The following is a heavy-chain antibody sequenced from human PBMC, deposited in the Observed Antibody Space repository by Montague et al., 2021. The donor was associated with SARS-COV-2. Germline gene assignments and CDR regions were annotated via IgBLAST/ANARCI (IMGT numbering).Heavy chain of an antibody. J-gene: IGHJ4*02. V-gene: IGHV2-70*01. CDR1: GFSLSTSGVC. CDR2: IDWDDDK. CDR3: ARMGSEMPGVMSSYNFDI. D-gene: IGHD3-16*01. Sequence: PALVKPTQTLTLTCTFSGFSLSTSGVCVSWIRQPPGKALEWLALIDWDDDKYYSASLKTRLTISKGPSTNQVVLTMTNMDPVDTGTYYCARMGSEMPGVMSSYNFDIWGQGTQVTVSS.